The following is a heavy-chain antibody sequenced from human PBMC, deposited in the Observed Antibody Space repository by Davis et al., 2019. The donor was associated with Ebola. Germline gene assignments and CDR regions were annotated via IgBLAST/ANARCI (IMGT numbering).Heavy chain of an antibody. J-gene: IGHJ4*02. CDR2: TYYSSKWYN. CDR1: GDSVSGSSGA. V-gene: IGHV6-1*01. Sequence: PSETLSLTCAISGDSVSGSSGAWNWIRQSPSRGLEWLGRTYYSSKWYNESALSVKSRITISADTAKNQLSLHLNSVTPEDTAVYYCLRTTYGAPEYWGQGTLVTVSS. D-gene: IGHD4-17*01. CDR3: LRTTYGAPEY.